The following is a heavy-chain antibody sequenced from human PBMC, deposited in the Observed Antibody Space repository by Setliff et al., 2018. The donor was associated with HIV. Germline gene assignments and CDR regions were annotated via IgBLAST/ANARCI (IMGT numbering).Heavy chain of an antibody. CDR3: ARDGYYYDGSAYSTFDY. CDR1: GGTFSSYS. J-gene: IGHJ4*02. V-gene: IGHV1-69*13. D-gene: IGHD3-22*01. CDR2: IIPIYGTP. Sequence: ASVKVSCKASGGTFSSYSINWVRQAPGQGLEWMGGIIPIYGTPIYAQKFQGRVTITADESTSTAYMELRSLRSDDTAVYYCARDGYYYDGSAYSTFDYWGQGTLVTVSS.